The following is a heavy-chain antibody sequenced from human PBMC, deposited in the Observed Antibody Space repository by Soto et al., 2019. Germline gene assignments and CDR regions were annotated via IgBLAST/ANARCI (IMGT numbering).Heavy chain of an antibody. CDR1: GFTFGDYG. V-gene: IGHV3-49*03. D-gene: IGHD4-17*01. Sequence: PGGSLRLSCSTSGFTFGDYGMTWFRQAPGKGLEWVGLIRSKSYGKTTEYAASATDRFTISRDDSKRIAYLQMNSLKADDTAVYYCTREIWDYGDPKWYFDPWGRGTLVPVSS. CDR3: TREIWDYGDPKWYFDP. J-gene: IGHJ2*01. CDR2: IRSKSYGKTT.